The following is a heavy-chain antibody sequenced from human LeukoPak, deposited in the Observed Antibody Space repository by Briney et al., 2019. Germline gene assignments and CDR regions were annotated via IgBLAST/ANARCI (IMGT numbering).Heavy chain of an antibody. D-gene: IGHD6-13*01. CDR2: IWYDGGNK. CDR3: ARLVLDWFDH. V-gene: IGHV3-33*01. J-gene: IGHJ5*02. Sequence: GGSLRLSCAASGFTFSSYGMHWVRQAPGKGLEWVAVIWYDGGNKYHADSVKGRFTISRDNSKNSLYLQMNSLRAEDTSVYYCARLVLDWFDHWGQGTLVTVSS. CDR1: GFTFSSYG.